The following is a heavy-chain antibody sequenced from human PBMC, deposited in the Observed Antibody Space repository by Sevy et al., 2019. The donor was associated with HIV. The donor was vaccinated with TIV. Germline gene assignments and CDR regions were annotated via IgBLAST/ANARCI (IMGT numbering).Heavy chain of an antibody. V-gene: IGHV3-7*01. D-gene: IGHD1-26*01. CDR1: GFRFSVSW. Sequence: GGSLILSCAASGFRFSVSWMNWVRQAPGKGLEWVANIKPDGSDNHYVDSAEGRFTISRDNAKNSLFLQMNSLRVEDTAMYYCAQETFGRFDSWGQGTLVTVSS. CDR3: AQETFGRFDS. CDR2: IKPDGSDN. J-gene: IGHJ4*02.